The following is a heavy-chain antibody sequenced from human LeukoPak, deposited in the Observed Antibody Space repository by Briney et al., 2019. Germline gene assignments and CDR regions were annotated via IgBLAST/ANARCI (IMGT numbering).Heavy chain of an antibody. J-gene: IGHJ4*02. D-gene: IGHD6-19*01. CDR2: IWYDGSNK. Sequence: PGGSLRLSCAASGFTFSSYGMHWVRQAPGKGLEWVAVIWYDGSNKYYADSVKGRFTISRDNSKNTLYLQMNSLRAEDTAVYYCAGGAKRGIAVEWGYWGQGTLVTVSS. CDR1: GFTFSSYG. V-gene: IGHV3-33*01. CDR3: AGGAKRGIAVEWGY.